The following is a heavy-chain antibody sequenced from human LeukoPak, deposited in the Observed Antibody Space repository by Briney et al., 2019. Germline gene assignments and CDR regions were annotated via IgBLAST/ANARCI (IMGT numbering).Heavy chain of an antibody. CDR2: IYYSGST. J-gene: IGHJ6*02. Sequence: SETLSLTCTVSGGSISSYYWSWIRQPPGKGLEWIGYIYYSGSTNYNPSLKSRVTISVDTSRNQFSLKLSSVTAADTAVYYCARSYYDFWSGYYEIIDYYGMGVWGQGTTVTVSS. CDR1: GGSISSYY. V-gene: IGHV4-59*01. CDR3: ARSYYDFWSGYYEIIDYYGMGV. D-gene: IGHD3-3*01.